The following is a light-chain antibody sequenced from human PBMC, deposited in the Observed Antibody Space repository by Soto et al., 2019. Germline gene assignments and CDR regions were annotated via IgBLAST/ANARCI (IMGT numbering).Light chain of an antibody. CDR1: SSDIGGYNY. Sequence: QSVLTQPPSASGSPGQSVTISCTGTSSDIGGYNYVSWYQQHPGKAPKLIIYEVSKRPSGVPDRFSGSKSGNTASLTVSGLQAEDEADYYCTSYAGSLRNYVFGSGTKVTVL. CDR2: EVS. V-gene: IGLV2-8*01. J-gene: IGLJ1*01. CDR3: TSYAGSLRNYV.